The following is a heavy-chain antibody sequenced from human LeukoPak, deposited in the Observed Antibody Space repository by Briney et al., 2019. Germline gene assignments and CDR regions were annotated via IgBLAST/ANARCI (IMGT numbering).Heavy chain of an antibody. J-gene: IGHJ4*02. CDR3: AREFCSGGSCYWAFDY. Sequence: GGSLRLSCAAFGFSFSSYSMNWVRQAPGKGLEWVSSISSSSSYIYFADSMKGRFTISRDDAKNSLYLQMNSLRAEDTAVYYCAREFCSGGSCYWAFDYWGPGTQVTVSS. CDR2: ISSSSSYI. V-gene: IGHV3-21*01. D-gene: IGHD2-15*01. CDR1: GFSFSSYS.